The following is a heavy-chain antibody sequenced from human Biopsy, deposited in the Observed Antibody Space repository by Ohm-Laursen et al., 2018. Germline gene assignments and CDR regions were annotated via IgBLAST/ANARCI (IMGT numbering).Heavy chain of an antibody. CDR1: GGSISGSS. CDR3: AKHGSGWTGDDAFHI. Sequence: SDTLSLTCTVSGGSISGSSWSWIRQAPGKGLEWIGYISYSRDTNYNPSLKSRITISVNTSKYQFSLKLTLVTAADTAVYYCAKHGSGWTGDDAFHIWGQGTMVTVSS. D-gene: IGHD6-19*01. CDR2: ISYSRDT. V-gene: IGHV4-59*08. J-gene: IGHJ3*02.